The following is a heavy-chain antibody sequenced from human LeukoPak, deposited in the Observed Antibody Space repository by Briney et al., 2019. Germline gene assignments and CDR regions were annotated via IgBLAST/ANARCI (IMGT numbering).Heavy chain of an antibody. D-gene: IGHD3-10*01. CDR2: IYYSGST. CDR1: GGSISSGGYY. CDR3: ARNYYGSGSYVFDY. Sequence: SQTLSLTCSVSGGSISSGGYYWSWIRQHPGKGLEWIGYIYYSGSTYYNPSLKSRVTISVDTSKNQFSLKLSSVTAADTAVYYCARNYYGSGSYVFDYWGQGTLVTVSS. J-gene: IGHJ4*02. V-gene: IGHV4-31*03.